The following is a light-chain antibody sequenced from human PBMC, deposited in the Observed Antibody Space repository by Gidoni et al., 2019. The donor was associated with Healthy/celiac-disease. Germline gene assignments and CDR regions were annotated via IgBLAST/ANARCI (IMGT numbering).Light chain of an antibody. Sequence: SSELPQPPSVSVSPGQTASITCSGDNLGDKYACWYQQKPGQSPVLVIYQDSKRPSGIPERFSGSNSGNTATLTMSGTQAMDEADYYCQAWDSSLVVFGGGTKLTVL. CDR3: QAWDSSLVV. V-gene: IGLV3-1*01. J-gene: IGLJ2*01. CDR2: QDS. CDR1: NLGDKY.